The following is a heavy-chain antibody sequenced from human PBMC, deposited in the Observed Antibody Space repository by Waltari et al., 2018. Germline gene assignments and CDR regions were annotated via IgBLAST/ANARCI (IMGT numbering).Heavy chain of an antibody. V-gene: IGHV4-59*01. Sequence: QVQLQESGPGLVKPSETLSLTCTVSGGSISSYYWSWIRQPPGKGLEWVGDSYYSGSTNYNPALKSRVTRSVDTSKNQVSLKLSSVTAAETAVYYGARAAMPYSNYNWFDPWGQGTLVTVSS. CDR3: ARAAMPYSNYNWFDP. J-gene: IGHJ5*02. CDR2: SYYSGST. D-gene: IGHD4-4*01. CDR1: GGSISSYY.